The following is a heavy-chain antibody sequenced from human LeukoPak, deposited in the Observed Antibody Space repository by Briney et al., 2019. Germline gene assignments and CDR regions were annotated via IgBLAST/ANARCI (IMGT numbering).Heavy chain of an antibody. CDR1: GFTFSSYA. J-gene: IGHJ4*02. Sequence: GGSLRLSCAASGFTFSSYAMHWVRQAPGKGLEWVAVISYDGSNKYYADSVKGRFTISRDNSKNTLYLQMNSLRAEDTAVYYCAKTRRPLIVVGDYFDYWGQGTLVTVSS. CDR3: AKTRRPLIVVGDYFDY. CDR2: ISYDGSNK. V-gene: IGHV3-30*18. D-gene: IGHD2-15*01.